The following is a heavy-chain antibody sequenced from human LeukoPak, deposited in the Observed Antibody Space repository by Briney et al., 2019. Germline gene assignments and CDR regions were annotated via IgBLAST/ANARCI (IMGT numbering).Heavy chain of an antibody. V-gene: IGHV1-18*01. D-gene: IGHD1-26*01. CDR1: GYTFTSHG. CDR2: INTYIGNT. J-gene: IGHJ4*02. CDR3: ARVGATIYFDY. Sequence: ASVKVSCKASGYTFTSHGITWVRQAPGQGLEWMGWINTYIGNTYYAQKLLGRVTMTTDTSTSTAYMELRSLRSDDTAVYYCARVGATIYFDYWGQGTLVTVSS.